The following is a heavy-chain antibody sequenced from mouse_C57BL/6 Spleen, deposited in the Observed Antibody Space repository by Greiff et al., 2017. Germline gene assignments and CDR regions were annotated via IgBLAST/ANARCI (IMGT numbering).Heavy chain of an antibody. CDR1: GYAFSSSW. V-gene: IGHV1-82*01. CDR2: IYPGGGDT. D-gene: IGHD1-1*01. Sequence: QVQLQQSGPELVKPGASVKISCKASGYAFSSSWMNWVKQRPGKGLEWIGRIYPGGGDTNYNGKFKGKATLTADKSSSTAYMQLSSLTSEDSAVYFCASTVGLGYAMDYWGQGPSVTVSS. CDR3: ASTVGLGYAMDY. J-gene: IGHJ4*01.